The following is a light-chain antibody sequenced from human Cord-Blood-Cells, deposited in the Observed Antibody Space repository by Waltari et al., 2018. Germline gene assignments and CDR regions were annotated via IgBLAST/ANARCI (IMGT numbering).Light chain of an antibody. V-gene: IGKV3-15*01. J-gene: IGKJ1*01. CDR3: QQYNNWPRT. CDR2: GAS. Sequence: EIVMTQSPATLSVSPGERATLSCRASPSVTSNLAWYQQKPGQAPMLLIYGASTRATCIPARFSGSGSGTEFTLTISSLQSEDFAVYYCQQYNNWPRTFGQGTKVEIK. CDR1: PSVTSN.